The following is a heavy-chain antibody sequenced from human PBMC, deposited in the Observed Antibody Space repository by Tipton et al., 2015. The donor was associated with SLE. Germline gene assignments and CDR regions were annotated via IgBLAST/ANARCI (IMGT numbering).Heavy chain of an antibody. D-gene: IGHD3-10*01. CDR1: GFTFSSYS. CDR3: AKDPGSGYFQH. V-gene: IGHV3-21*04. CDR2: ISSSSSYI. J-gene: IGHJ1*01. Sequence: GSLRLSCAASGFTFSSYSMNWVRQAPGKGLEWVSSISSSSSYIYYADSVKGRFTISRDNAKDSLYLQMNSLRAEDTAVYYCAKDPGSGYFQHWGQGTLVTVSS.